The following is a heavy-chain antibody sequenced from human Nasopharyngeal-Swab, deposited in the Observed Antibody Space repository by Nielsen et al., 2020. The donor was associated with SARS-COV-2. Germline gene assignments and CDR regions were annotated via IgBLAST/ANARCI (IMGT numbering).Heavy chain of an antibody. CDR1: GFTFSSYS. Sequence: GGSLRLSCAASGFTFSSYSMNWVRQAPGKGLEWVSYISSSSTIYYADSVKGRFTISRDNAKNSLYLQMNSLRAEDTAVYYCARAQRRYFDWSGAFDIWGQGTMVTVSS. CDR3: ARAQRRYFDWSGAFDI. D-gene: IGHD3-9*01. V-gene: IGHV3-48*01. J-gene: IGHJ3*02. CDR2: ISSSSTI.